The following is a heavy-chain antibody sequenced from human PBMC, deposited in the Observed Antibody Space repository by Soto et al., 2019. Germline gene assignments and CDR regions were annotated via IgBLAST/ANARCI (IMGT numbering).Heavy chain of an antibody. CDR1: GFTFSSYS. CDR2: LSDSGGHT. J-gene: IGHJ6*02. D-gene: IGHD2-2*01. CDR3: AKDSQSVSVSAARVYGMDV. V-gene: IGHV3-23*01. Sequence: GGSLRLSCAASGFTFSSYSMNWVRQAPGKGLEWVSTLSDSGGHTYYADSVKGRFTISRDNPKNTLYLQMNSLRAEDTAVYYCAKDSQSVSVSAARVYGMDVWGQGTTVTVSS.